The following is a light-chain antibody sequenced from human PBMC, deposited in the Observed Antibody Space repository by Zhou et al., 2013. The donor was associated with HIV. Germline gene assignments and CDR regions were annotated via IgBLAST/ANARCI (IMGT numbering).Light chain of an antibody. Sequence: DIQMTQSPSTLSASVGDRVTITCRASQSISSWLAWYQQKPGKAPKLLIYKASGLESGVPSKFSGSGSGTEFTLTISSLQPDDYATYYCQQCNSYPITFGGGTRLDI. CDR3: QQCNSYPIT. CDR1: QSISSW. J-gene: IGKJ5*01. CDR2: KAS. V-gene: IGKV1-5*03.